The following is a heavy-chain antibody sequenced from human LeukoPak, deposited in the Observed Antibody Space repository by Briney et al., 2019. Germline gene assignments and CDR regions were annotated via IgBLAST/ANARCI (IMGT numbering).Heavy chain of an antibody. V-gene: IGHV4-39*07. D-gene: IGHD3-22*01. CDR1: GGSISSSSYY. Sequence: SETLSLTCTVSGGSISSSSYYWGWIRQPPGKGLEWIGSIYYSGSTYYNPSLKSRVTISVDTSKNQFSLKLSSVTAADTAVYYCVGGISGYYSDAFDIWGQGTMVTVSS. CDR2: IYYSGST. CDR3: VGGISGYYSDAFDI. J-gene: IGHJ3*02.